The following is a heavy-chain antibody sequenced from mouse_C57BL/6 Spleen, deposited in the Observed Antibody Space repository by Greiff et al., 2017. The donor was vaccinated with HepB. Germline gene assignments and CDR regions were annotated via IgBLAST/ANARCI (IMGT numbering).Heavy chain of an antibody. D-gene: IGHD2-4*01. CDR1: GYTFTSYW. Sequence: QVQLKQSGAELVRPGSSVKLSCKASGYTFTSYWMHWVKQRPIQGLEWIGNIDPSDSETHYNQKFKDKATLTVDKSSSTAYMQLSSLTSEDSAVYYCARGRDDYGWFAYWGQGTLVTVSA. J-gene: IGHJ3*01. V-gene: IGHV1-52*01. CDR2: IDPSDSET. CDR3: ARGRDDYGWFAY.